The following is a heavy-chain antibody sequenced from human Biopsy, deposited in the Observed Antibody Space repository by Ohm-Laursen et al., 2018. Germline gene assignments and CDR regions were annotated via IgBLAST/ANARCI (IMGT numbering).Heavy chain of an antibody. J-gene: IGHJ6*02. Sequence: SETLSLTCLVSGGSISSYYWNWIRQTPGKGLEWIGNIYYSGSTNYNPSLKSRVTISVDTSKNQFSLRLNSVTAADTAVYYCARATNSTGWPYYYFYGMDVWGQGTTVTVSS. CDR1: GGSISSYY. CDR3: ARATNSTGWPYYYFYGMDV. D-gene: IGHD2/OR15-2a*01. V-gene: IGHV4-59*01. CDR2: IYYSGST.